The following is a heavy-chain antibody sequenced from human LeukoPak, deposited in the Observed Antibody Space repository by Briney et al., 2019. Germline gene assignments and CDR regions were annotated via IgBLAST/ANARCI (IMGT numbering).Heavy chain of an antibody. D-gene: IGHD3-3*01. CDR2: IYHSGST. V-gene: IGHV4-4*02. J-gene: IGHJ4*02. Sequence: SETLSLTCAVSGASISSSNWWSWVRQAPGKGLEWIGQIYHSGSTNYNPSLKSRILISLDTSKNQLSLEVTSVTAADTAVYYCARGDDFKSTYFDKWGQGTLVTVSS. CDR3: ARGDDFKSTYFDK. CDR1: GASISSSNW.